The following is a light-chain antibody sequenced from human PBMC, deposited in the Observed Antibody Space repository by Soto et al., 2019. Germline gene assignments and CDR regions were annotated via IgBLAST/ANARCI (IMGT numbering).Light chain of an antibody. J-gene: IGKJ5*01. Sequence: VLTQSPATLSLSPGERATLSCRASQSVSSYLAWYQQKPGQAPRLLIYDTSTRATGIPARFSGSGSGTEFTLTISSLQSEDFAVYYCQQYNNWPPITFGQGTRLGIK. CDR2: DTS. CDR3: QQYNNWPPIT. CDR1: QSVSSY. V-gene: IGKV3-15*01.